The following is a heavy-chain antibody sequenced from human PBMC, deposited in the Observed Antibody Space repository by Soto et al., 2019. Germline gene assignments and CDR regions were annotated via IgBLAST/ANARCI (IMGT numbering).Heavy chain of an antibody. CDR2: IYWDDDK. CDR1: GFSLTTSGVG. V-gene: IGHV2-5*02. D-gene: IGHD3-3*01. J-gene: IGHJ4*02. Sequence: QITLNESGPTPVKPRQTLTLTCTFSGFSLTTSGVGVGWIRQSPGKAPEWLALIYWDDDKLYSPSLKSRLTITKDTSKNQVVLTMADLDPADTATYYCAHRVLRTVFGLVTTTAIYFDFWGQGTPVAVSS. CDR3: AHRVLRTVFGLVTTTAIYFDF.